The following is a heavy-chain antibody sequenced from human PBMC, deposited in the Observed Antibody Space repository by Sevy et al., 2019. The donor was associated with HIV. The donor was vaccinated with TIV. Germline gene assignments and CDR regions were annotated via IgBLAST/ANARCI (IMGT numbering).Heavy chain of an antibody. CDR1: GFNFASYD. J-gene: IGHJ6*02. CDR3: ARVSGWHLRCGMDV. D-gene: IGHD6-19*01. Sequence: ASVKVSCKASGFNFASYDIYWVRQATGQGLEWMGWMNTNTGNTGFAQKFQGRVTMTRNTSITTAYMELSNLRSEDTAVYYCARVSGWHLRCGMDVWGQGTTVTVSS. V-gene: IGHV1-8*02. CDR2: MNTNTGNT.